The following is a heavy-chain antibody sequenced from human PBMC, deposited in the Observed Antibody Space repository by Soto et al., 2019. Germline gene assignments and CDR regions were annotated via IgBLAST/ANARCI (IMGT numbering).Heavy chain of an antibody. CDR3: ARGSYSSSWYGWFDP. CDR1: DDSMRTYY. J-gene: IGHJ5*02. CDR2: IYYSGST. V-gene: IGHV4-59*01. Sequence: QVQLQESGPGLVKPSETLSLTCTVSDDSMRTYYWSWIRQSPGKGLEWMGYIYYSGSTSYNPSLKRRGPISVDTSKKQCSLKLSSVTAADTAVYYCARGSYSSSWYGWFDPWGQGTLVTVSS. D-gene: IGHD6-13*01.